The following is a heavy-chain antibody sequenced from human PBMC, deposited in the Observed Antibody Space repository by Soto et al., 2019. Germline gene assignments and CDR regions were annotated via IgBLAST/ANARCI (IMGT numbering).Heavy chain of an antibody. CDR1: GFTFTGYW. CDR3: AREGINNYNEYYFDS. Sequence: VGSLRLSCAASGFTFTGYWMSWVRQAPGKGLEWVANIDRDGGEKFYVDSVRGRFTISRDNAKTSLYLQMNSLRAEDTAVYYCAREGINNYNEYYFDSWGQGTVVTVSS. J-gene: IGHJ4*02. CDR2: IDRDGGEK. D-gene: IGHD4-4*01. V-gene: IGHV3-7*01.